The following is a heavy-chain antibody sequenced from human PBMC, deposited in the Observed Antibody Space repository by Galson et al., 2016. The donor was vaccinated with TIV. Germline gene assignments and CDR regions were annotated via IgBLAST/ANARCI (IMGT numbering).Heavy chain of an antibody. J-gene: IGHJ3*02. CDR2: LYPGDSHA. V-gene: IGHV5-51*01. D-gene: IGHD3-22*01. CDR1: GYSFTSYY. CDR3: ASPNYYDGISHAFET. Sequence: QSGAEVKKPGESLKISCKGSGYSFTSYYIAWVRQMPGKGLEWMGILYPGDSHARYSPSFQGQVTISADKSIRTAYLQWSSLKASDTAIYYCASPNYYDGISHAFETWGQGTMVTFS.